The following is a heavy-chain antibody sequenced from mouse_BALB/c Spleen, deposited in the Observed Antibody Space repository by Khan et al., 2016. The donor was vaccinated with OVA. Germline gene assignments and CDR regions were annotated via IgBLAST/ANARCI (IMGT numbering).Heavy chain of an antibody. V-gene: IGHV6-6*02. CDR2: IRLKSDDYVT. J-gene: IGHJ2*01. Sequence: VQLKESGGGLVQPGGSMKLSCVASGFTFSNYWMNWVRPSPEKGLEWVAEIRLKSDDYVTPYAESVKGRFTISREDSKISVYLKMNNLRAEDTCIYYCWILLWGQGTTLTVSS. CDR1: GFTFSNYW. CDR3: WILL.